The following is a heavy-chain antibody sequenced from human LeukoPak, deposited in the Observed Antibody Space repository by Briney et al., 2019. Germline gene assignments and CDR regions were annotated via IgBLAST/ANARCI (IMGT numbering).Heavy chain of an antibody. D-gene: IGHD6-13*01. Sequence: GGSLRLSCAASGFTFSSYAMNWVRQAPGKGLEWVSAISSGAGSTYYADSVKGRFAISRDNSKNTLYLQMNSLRAEDTAVYYCAKDASSSWYPSNYWGQGTLDTVSS. CDR1: GFTFSSYA. CDR3: AKDASSSWYPSNY. J-gene: IGHJ4*02. V-gene: IGHV3-23*01. CDR2: ISSGAGST.